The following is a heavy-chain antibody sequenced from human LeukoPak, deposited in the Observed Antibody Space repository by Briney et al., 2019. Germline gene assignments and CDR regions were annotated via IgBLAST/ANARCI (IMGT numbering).Heavy chain of an antibody. D-gene: IGHD6-19*01. CDR3: ARVPRYSSGWFDYYYYMDV. CDR2: IYHSGST. Sequence: SGTLSLTCAVSGGSISSSNWWSWVRQPPGKGLEWIGEIYHSGSTNYNPSLKSRVTISVDTSKNQFSLKLSSVTAADTAVYYCARVPRYSSGWFDYYYYMDVWGKGTTVTVSS. V-gene: IGHV4-4*02. CDR1: GGSISSSNW. J-gene: IGHJ6*03.